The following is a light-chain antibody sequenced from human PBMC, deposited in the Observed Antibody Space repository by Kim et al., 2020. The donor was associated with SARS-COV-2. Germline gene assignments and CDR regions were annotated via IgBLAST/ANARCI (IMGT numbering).Light chain of an antibody. CDR1: SSNIGNNY. Sequence: QSVLTQPPSVSAAPGQKVSIPCSGGSSNIGNNYVSWYQQFPGTAPKLLIYDNNKRPSGIPDRFSGSKSGTSATLVITGLQTGDEADYYCGTWDSSLSAVVFGGGTQLTVL. CDR3: GTWDSSLSAVV. J-gene: IGLJ3*02. V-gene: IGLV1-51*01. CDR2: DNN.